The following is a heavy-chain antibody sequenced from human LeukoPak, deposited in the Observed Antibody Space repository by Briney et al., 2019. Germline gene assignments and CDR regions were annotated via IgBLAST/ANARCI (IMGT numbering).Heavy chain of an antibody. D-gene: IGHD6-13*01. V-gene: IGHV4-4*07. CDR2: IYTSGST. CDR1: GGSISSYY. Sequence: SETLSLTCTVSGGSISSYYWSWIRQPAGKGLEWIGRIYTSGSTNYNPSLKSRVTMSVDTSKNQFSLKLSFVTAADTAVYYCARDPNERDPYSSSWYWFDPWGQGTLVTVSS. J-gene: IGHJ5*02. CDR3: ARDPNERDPYSSSWYWFDP.